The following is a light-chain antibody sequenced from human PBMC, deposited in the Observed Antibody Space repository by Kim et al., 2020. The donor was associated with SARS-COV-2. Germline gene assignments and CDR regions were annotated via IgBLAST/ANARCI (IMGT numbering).Light chain of an antibody. V-gene: IGLV3-19*01. Sequence: SSELTQDPAVSVALGQTVRLTCQGDSLRNYYATWYQQRPGQAPVLVLFGKYNRPSGIPDRFSGSGSGNTASLTITGAQAEDEADYYCNSRDSSGDRVVFG. J-gene: IGLJ3*02. CDR2: GKY. CDR1: SLRNYY. CDR3: NSRDSSGDRVV.